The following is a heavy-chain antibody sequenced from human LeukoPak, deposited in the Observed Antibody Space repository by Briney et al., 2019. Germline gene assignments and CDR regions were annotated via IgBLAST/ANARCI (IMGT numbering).Heavy chain of an antibody. CDR3: TRDRSRVEDD. J-gene: IGHJ4*02. D-gene: IGHD3-3*01. CDR1: GFTFSGHW. Sequence: GGSLRLSCAASGFTFSGHWMSWVRQAPGKGLEWVANVNQGGSDKYYVDSVKGRFTISRDNANNLLYLQMNSLRGEDTAVYYCTRDRSRVEDDWGQGTLVTVSS. CDR2: VNQGGSDK. V-gene: IGHV3-7*01.